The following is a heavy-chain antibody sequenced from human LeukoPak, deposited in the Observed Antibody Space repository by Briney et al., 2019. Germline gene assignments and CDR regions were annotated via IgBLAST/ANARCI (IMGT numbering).Heavy chain of an antibody. CDR2: IYYSGST. V-gene: IGHV4-59*01. CDR1: GGSISSYY. J-gene: IGHJ4*02. CDR3: ARYYYDSSGYYEDY. Sequence: SETLSLTCTVSGGSISSYYWNWIRQPPGKGLEWIGYIYYSGSTNYNPSLKSRVTISVDTSKNQFSLKLSSVTAADTAVYYCARYYYDSSGYYEDYWGQGTLVTVSS. D-gene: IGHD3-22*01.